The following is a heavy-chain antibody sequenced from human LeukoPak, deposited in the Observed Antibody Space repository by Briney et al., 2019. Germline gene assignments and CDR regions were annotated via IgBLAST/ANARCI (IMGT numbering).Heavy chain of an antibody. CDR1: GFTFSSYW. Sequence: GGSLRLSCAASGFTFSSYWMSWVRQAPGKGLEWVANIKQDGSEKYYVDSMKGRITISRDNAENSLYLQLNGLRAEDTAVYYCARDLRTYYPRHFDSWGQGTLVTVSS. J-gene: IGHJ4*02. CDR2: IKQDGSEK. V-gene: IGHV3-7*04. D-gene: IGHD3-22*01. CDR3: ARDLRTYYPRHFDS.